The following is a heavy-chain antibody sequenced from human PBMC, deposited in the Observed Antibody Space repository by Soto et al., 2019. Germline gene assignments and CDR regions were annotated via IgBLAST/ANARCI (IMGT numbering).Heavy chain of an antibody. D-gene: IGHD4-17*01. CDR1: GFTFSSYS. Sequence: EVQLVESGGGLVKPGGSLRLSCAASGFTFSSYSMNWVRQAPGKGLEWVSSISSSSSYIYYADSVKGRFTISRDNAKNSMYLQMNSLRAEDTAVYYCARGGQDDYGDPWFFVDLWGRGTLVTVSS. CDR3: ARGGQDDYGDPWFFVDL. J-gene: IGHJ2*01. CDR2: ISSSSSYI. V-gene: IGHV3-21*01.